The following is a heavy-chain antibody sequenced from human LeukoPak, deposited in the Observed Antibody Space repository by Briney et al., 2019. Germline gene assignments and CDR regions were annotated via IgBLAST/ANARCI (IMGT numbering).Heavy chain of an antibody. Sequence: PSETLSLTCTVSGGSISTYYWSWIRQPPGKGLEWNGYIYYCGSAKCKPSLKSRVTLSVDTSKNQYSLKLSSMTAADTAVYYCARFYGSGNYFDYWGQGALVSVCS. J-gene: IGHJ4*02. D-gene: IGHD3-10*01. CDR3: ARFYGSGNYFDY. CDR2: IYYCGSA. CDR1: GGSISTYY. V-gene: IGHV4-59*01.